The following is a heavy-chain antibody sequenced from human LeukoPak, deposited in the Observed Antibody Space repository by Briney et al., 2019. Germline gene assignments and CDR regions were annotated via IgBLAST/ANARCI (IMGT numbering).Heavy chain of an antibody. D-gene: IGHD6-13*01. CDR2: IYTSGST. V-gene: IGHV4-4*07. CDR3: ARIAAAGTGLLAYFDY. CDR1: GGSISSYY. Sequence: SGTLSLTCTVSGGSISSYYWSWIRQPAGKGLEWIGRIYTSGSTNYNPSLKSRVTMSVDTSKNQFSLKLSSVTAADTAVYYCARIAAAGTGLLAYFDYWGQGTLVTVSS. J-gene: IGHJ4*02.